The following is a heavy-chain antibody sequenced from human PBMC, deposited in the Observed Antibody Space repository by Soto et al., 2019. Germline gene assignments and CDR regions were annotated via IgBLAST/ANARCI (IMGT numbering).Heavy chain of an antibody. CDR1: GGSISSGGYY. V-gene: IGHV4-31*03. CDR2: IYYSGST. D-gene: IGHD5-12*01. CDR3: ARQTPNIVRDDI. J-gene: IGHJ3*02. Sequence: QVQLQESDPGLVKPSQTLSLTCTVSGGSISSGGYYWSWIRQHPGKGLEWIGYIYYSGSTYYNPSLKSRVTISVDTSKNQFSLKLSSVTAADTAVYYCARQTPNIVRDDIWGQGTMVTVSS.